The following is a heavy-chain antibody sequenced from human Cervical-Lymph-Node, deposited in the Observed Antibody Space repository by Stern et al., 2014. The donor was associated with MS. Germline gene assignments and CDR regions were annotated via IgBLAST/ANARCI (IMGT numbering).Heavy chain of an antibody. J-gene: IGHJ6*02. CDR1: GFTFSSYA. CDR3: ARTYYYGSGSQKDYYGMDV. D-gene: IGHD3-10*01. Sequence: VQLVESGGGVVQPGRSLRLSCAASGFTFSSYAMHWVRQAPGKGLAWVAVISYEGSNKYYTDSVKGRFTISRDNSKNTLYLQMNSLRAEDTAVYYCARTYYYGSGSQKDYYGMDVWGQGTTVTVSS. V-gene: IGHV3-30-3*01. CDR2: ISYEGSNK.